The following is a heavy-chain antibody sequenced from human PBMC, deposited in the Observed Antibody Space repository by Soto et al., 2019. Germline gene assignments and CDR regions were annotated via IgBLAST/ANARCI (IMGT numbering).Heavy chain of an antibody. J-gene: IGHJ6*02. CDR3: AKQRAHYDFWSGPGDGMDV. CDR2: IDPSDSDT. V-gene: IGHV5-10-1*01. D-gene: IGHD3-3*01. CDR1: GYSFTSYW. Sequence: GESLKISCKGSGYSFTSYWISWVRQMPGKGLEWMGRIDPSDSDTNYSPSFQGHVTISADKSISTAYLQWSSLKASDTAMYYCAKQRAHYDFWSGPGDGMDVWGQGTTVTVSS.